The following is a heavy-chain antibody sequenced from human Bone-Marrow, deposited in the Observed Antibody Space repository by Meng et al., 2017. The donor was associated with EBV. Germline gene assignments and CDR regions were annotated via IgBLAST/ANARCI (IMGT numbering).Heavy chain of an antibody. CDR3: ARDILYDYVWGSYRLDP. J-gene: IGHJ5*02. V-gene: IGHV7-4-1*02. Sequence: QVQLGQSGSWLKKPWASVKVSCKAYGYTFTSYAMNWVRQAPGQGLEWMGWINTNTGNPTYAQGFTGRFVFSLDTSVSTAYLQISSLKAEDTAVYYCARDILYDYVWGSYRLDPWGQGTLVTVSS. D-gene: IGHD3-16*02. CDR2: INTNTGNP. CDR1: GYTFTSYA.